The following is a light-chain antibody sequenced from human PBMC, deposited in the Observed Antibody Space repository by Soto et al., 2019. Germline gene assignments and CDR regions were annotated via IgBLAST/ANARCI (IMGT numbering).Light chain of an antibody. J-gene: IGKJ4*01. CDR1: QSVTSLY. V-gene: IGKV3-20*01. Sequence: EIALTQSPGTLSLSPGETDTLSCRASQSVTSLYLAWYQQKPGQAPRLLIYGASSRPTGIPDRFSGSGSGTDFALTISRLEPEDFAVYYCQWYSGSQTFGGGTKVEI. CDR2: GAS. CDR3: QWYSGSQT.